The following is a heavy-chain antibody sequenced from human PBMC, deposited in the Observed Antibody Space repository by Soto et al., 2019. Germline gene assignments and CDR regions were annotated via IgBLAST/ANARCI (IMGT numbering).Heavy chain of an antibody. CDR2: IYYSGRT. Sequence: SETLSLTCTVSGGSIDNYEYYWTWIRQPPGKGLEWVGYIYYSGRTNYNPSLNSRLTISLDTSKNQFSLRLTSVSAADTAMYYCARDRSNSPDYFDYWGQGTLVTVSS. D-gene: IGHD6-6*01. CDR3: ARDRSNSPDYFDY. V-gene: IGHV4-30-4*01. CDR1: GGSIDNYEYY. J-gene: IGHJ4*02.